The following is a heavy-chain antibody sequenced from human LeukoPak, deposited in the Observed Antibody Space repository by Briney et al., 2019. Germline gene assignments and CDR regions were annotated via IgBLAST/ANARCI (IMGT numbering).Heavy chain of an antibody. CDR1: GGSISSYY. J-gene: IGHJ4*02. V-gene: IGHV4-59*12. CDR2: IYYSGST. CDR3: ARASVYYDFWSGYSTFDY. D-gene: IGHD3-3*01. Sequence: ASETLSLTCTVSGGSISSYYWSWIRQPPGKGLEWIGYIYYSGSTNYNPSLKSRVTILVDTSKNQFSLKLSSVTAADTAVYYCARASVYYDFWSGYSTFDYWGQGTLVTVSS.